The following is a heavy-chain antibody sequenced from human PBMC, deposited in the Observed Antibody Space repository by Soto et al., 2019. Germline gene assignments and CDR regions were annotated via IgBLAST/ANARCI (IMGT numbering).Heavy chain of an antibody. CDR3: ARGGLEPFDH. V-gene: IGHV3-74*01. CDR2: ISDYGRI. Sequence: QAGGSLRLSCAASGFTFGNYWMHWVRQAPGKGPVWVSRISDYGRINYADSVKDRFIISRDDAKSELYLQLNGLRAEDTAMYYCARGGLEPFDHWGQGALVTVSS. CDR1: GFTFGNYW. D-gene: IGHD1-1*01. J-gene: IGHJ4*02.